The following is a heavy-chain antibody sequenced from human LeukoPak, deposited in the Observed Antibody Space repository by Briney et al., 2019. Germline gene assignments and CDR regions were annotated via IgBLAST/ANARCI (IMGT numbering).Heavy chain of an antibody. CDR3: AKPQYDSSWYYFDY. J-gene: IGHJ4*02. CDR1: GFTFSTYA. CDR2: ISGNGVST. V-gene: IGHV3-23*01. D-gene: IGHD6-13*01. Sequence: QPGGSLRLSCAASGFTFSTYAMSWVRQAPGKGLEWVSTISGNGVSTYYANSVRGRFTISRDNSKNTLWLQMNSLRAEDTALYYCAKPQYDSSWYYFDYWGQGTLVTVSS.